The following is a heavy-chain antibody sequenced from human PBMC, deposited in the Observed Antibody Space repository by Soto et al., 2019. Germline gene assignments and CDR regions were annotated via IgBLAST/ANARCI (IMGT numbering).Heavy chain of an antibody. CDR1: GFTFTSSA. CDR2: IVVGSGNT. V-gene: IGHV1-58*01. D-gene: IGHD4-4*01. CDR3: AVFITTTPPVDC. J-gene: IGHJ4*02. Sequence: GASVKVSCKASGFTFTSSAVQWVRQARGQRLEWIGWIVVGSGNTNYAQKFQERVTITRDMSTSTAYMELSSLRSEDTAVYYCAVFITTTPPVDCWSQGSLVNVS.